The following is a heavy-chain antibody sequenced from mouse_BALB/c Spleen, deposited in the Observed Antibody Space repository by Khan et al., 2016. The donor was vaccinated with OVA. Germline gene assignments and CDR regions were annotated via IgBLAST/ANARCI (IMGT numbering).Heavy chain of an antibody. Sequence: QVQLKEPGAELVKAGASVKMSCKASGYTFTSYWMHWVKQRLGQGLEWFAETNPTNGRTYYNEKFKSKATLTVDKSSSTAYMLLSGPTFEDSAVYYCARIKKIVATYFDNWGQGTTLTVSS. CDR3: ARIKKIVATYFDN. V-gene: IGHV1S81*02. J-gene: IGHJ2*01. D-gene: IGHD1-1*01. CDR1: GYTFTSYW. CDR2: TNPTNGRT.